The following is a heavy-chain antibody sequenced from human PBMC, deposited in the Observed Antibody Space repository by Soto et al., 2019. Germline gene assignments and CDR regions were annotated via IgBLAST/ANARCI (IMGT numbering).Heavy chain of an antibody. D-gene: IGHD3-10*01. CDR3: ASVKSWAVSP. J-gene: IGHJ5*02. CDR1: GFTFRSYW. V-gene: IGHV3-7*01. Sequence: EVQLVESGGGLVKPGGSLGLSWAASGFTFRSYWLSWVRLAPGKGLEWVAHIKQSGSDRYYVDSVRGRFTISRDNAKNSLYLQMNSLRVEDTAMYYCASVKSWAVSPWGQGTLVTVSS. CDR2: IKQSGSDR.